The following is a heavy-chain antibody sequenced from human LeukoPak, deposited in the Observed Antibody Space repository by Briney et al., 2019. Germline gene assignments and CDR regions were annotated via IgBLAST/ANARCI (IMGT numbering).Heavy chain of an antibody. Sequence: GGSLRLSCATSGFTFSSFVMNWVRQAPGKGLEWVSRITNDGSGRGHADSVKGRFTISRDNAKNTLYLQMNSLRAEDTAVYYCARDYNGLGYWGQGTLVTVSS. CDR2: ITNDGSGR. V-gene: IGHV3-74*01. CDR3: ARDYNGLGY. J-gene: IGHJ4*02. CDR1: GFTFSSFV. D-gene: IGHD5-12*01.